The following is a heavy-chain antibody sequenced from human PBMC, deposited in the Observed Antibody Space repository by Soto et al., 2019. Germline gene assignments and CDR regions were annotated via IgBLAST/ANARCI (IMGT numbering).Heavy chain of an antibody. CDR2: ISYDGNNK. D-gene: IGHD3-10*01. CDR1: AFSFCSYA. Sequence: QVQLVESGGGVVQPGRSLRLSCVASAFSFCSYAMHWVRQAPGKGREWVAVISYDGNNKWYADSVKGRFTISRDKYENTLYLQMTSLRAEDTAVYYCAKNYYGAGSYLMMDDYWGQGTLVTVSA. CDR3: AKNYYGAGSYLMMDDY. V-gene: IGHV3-30*18. J-gene: IGHJ4*02.